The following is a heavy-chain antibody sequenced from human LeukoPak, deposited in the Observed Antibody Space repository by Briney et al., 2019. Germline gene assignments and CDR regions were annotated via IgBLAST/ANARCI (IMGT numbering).Heavy chain of an antibody. CDR3: AKESRGVVVPAANFDY. V-gene: IGHV3-23*01. CDR1: GFTFSSYA. J-gene: IGHJ4*02. Sequence: GGSLRLSCVASGFTFSSYAMNWVPQAPGKGLEWLSLISDSPDITYYTDSVKGRFTISRDNSKNTLYLQMNSLRAEDTAVYYCAKESRGVVVPAANFDYWGQGTLVTVSS. D-gene: IGHD2-2*01. CDR2: ISDSPDIT.